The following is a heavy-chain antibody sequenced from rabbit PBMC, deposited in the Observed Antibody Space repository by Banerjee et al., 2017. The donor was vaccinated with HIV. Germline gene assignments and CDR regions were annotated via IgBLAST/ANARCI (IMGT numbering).Heavy chain of an antibody. CDR2: IDPVFSST. CDR1: GFDFSSYG. J-gene: IGHJ4*01. Sequence: QEQLEESGGGLVQPEGSLTLTCKASGFDFSSYGVGWVRQAPGKGLEWIGYIDPVFSSTYYARWVNGRFTISSHNAQNTLYLQLNSLTAADTATYFCARGVYAGYAGYGYVPYYFTLWGPGTL. CDR3: ARGVYAGYAGYGYVPYYFTL. D-gene: IGHD6-1*01. V-gene: IGHV1S47*01.